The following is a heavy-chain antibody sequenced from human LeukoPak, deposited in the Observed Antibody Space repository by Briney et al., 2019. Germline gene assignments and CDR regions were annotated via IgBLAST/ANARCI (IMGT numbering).Heavy chain of an antibody. Sequence: SETLSLTCTVSGGPISSYYWSWIRQPPGKGLEWIGYIYYSGSTNYNPSLKSRVTISVDPSKNQFSLKLSSVTAADTAVYYCAISIVGGFDYWGQGTLVTVSS. V-gene: IGHV4-59*08. CDR1: GGPISSYY. CDR3: AISIVGGFDY. D-gene: IGHD1-26*01. J-gene: IGHJ4*02. CDR2: IYYSGST.